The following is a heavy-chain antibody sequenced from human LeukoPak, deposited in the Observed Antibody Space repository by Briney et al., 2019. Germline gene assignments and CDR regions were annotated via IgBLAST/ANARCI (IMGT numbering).Heavy chain of an antibody. CDR2: ISVGGGST. J-gene: IGHJ6*02. D-gene: IGHD3-10*02. CDR3: AKYVTADGLPYGLDV. Sequence: GGSLRLSCAASEFTFSSYAMQWVRQAPGKGLEWVSGISVGGGSTYYADSVKGRFTISRDNSKNTLYLQMNGLRAEDTAIYYCAKYVTADGLPYGLDVWGQGTTVTVSS. V-gene: IGHV3-23*01. CDR1: EFTFSSYA.